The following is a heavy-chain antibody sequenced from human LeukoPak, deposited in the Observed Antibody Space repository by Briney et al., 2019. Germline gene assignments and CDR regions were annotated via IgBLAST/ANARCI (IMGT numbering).Heavy chain of an antibody. CDR2: ISSSSTI. V-gene: IGHV3-48*01. Sequence: PAGGSLRLXCAASGFTFSSYSMNWVRQAPGKGLEWASYISSSSTIYYADSVKGRFTISRDNAKNSLYLQMNSLRAEDTAVYYCAKDAIYYDSSGYIPDYFDYWGQGTLVTVSS. CDR1: GFTFSSYS. D-gene: IGHD3-22*01. J-gene: IGHJ4*02. CDR3: AKDAIYYDSSGYIPDYFDY.